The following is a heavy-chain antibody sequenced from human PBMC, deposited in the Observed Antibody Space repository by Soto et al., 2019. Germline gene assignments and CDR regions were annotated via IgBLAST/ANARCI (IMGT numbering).Heavy chain of an antibody. V-gene: IGHV4-30-4*01. CDR3: ARVDSSGNYPYYFDY. CDR2: IYYTGSA. CDR1: GGSISSGDYY. Sequence: KTSETLSLTCTVSGGSISSGDYYWRWIRQPPGKGLEWLGYIYYTGSAYYNPSLKSRVIISADMSKNQFSLKVRSGTAADTAVYYCARVDSSGNYPYYFDYWGQGTLVTVSS. D-gene: IGHD3-22*01. J-gene: IGHJ4*02.